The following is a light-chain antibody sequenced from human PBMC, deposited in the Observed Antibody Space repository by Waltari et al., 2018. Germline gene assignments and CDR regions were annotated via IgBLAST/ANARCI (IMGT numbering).Light chain of an antibody. CDR3: QQFYTTPPMFT. CDR2: LTS. Sequence: DIVMTQSPDSLAVSLGERATINCKSSQHVLHGSDNKNYLAWFQQKPGQPPKLLIYLTSTRASGVPDRFSGSGSGTDFTLTISSLQAEDVAVYYCQQFYTTPPMFTFGQGTKVEIK. CDR1: QHVLHGSDNKNY. J-gene: IGKJ2*01. V-gene: IGKV4-1*01.